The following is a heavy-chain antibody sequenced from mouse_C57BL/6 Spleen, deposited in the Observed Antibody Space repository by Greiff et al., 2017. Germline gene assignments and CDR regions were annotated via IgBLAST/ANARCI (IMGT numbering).Heavy chain of an antibody. CDR2: INPNYGTT. V-gene: IGHV1-39*01. Sequence: EVQLQQSGPELVKPGASVTISCKASGYSFTDYNMNWVKQSNGKSLEWIGVINPNYGTTSYNQKFKGKATLTVDQSSSTAYMQLNSLTSEDSAVYYCARGEIYYDYDGRNFDVWGTGTTVTVSS. CDR3: ARGEIYYDYDGRNFDV. J-gene: IGHJ1*03. D-gene: IGHD2-4*01. CDR1: GYSFTDYN.